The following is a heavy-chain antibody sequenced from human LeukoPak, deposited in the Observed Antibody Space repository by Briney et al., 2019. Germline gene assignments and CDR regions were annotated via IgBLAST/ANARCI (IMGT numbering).Heavy chain of an antibody. CDR3: ASQFWWAAVAGTTLDY. V-gene: IGHV3-7*05. D-gene: IGHD6-19*01. J-gene: IGHJ4*02. CDR1: GFSFTNTW. CDR2: IKEDGSEK. Sequence: GGSLRLSCEASGFSFTNTWMSWVRQAPGGGLEWVANIKEDGSEKYYVDSVKGRFTISRDNAKISLYLQMNSLRAEDTAVYYCASQFWWAAVAGTTLDYWGQGTLVTVSS.